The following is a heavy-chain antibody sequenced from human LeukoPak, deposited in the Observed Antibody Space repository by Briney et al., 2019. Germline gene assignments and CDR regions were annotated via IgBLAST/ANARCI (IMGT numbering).Heavy chain of an antibody. Sequence: PGGSLRLSCAASGFTFSDYRMNWVRQTPGKGLEWVSSISSSSGYIYYADSVKGRFTISRDNAKNSLYLQMNSLRPEDTAVYYCARDRRAVAVYFDYWGQGTLVTVSS. V-gene: IGHV3-21*01. CDR3: ARDRRAVAVYFDY. J-gene: IGHJ4*02. CDR1: GFTFSDYR. D-gene: IGHD6-19*01. CDR2: ISSSSGYI.